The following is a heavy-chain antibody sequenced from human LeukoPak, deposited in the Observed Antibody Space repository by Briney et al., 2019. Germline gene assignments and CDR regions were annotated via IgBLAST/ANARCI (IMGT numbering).Heavy chain of an antibody. V-gene: IGHV1-18*01. CDR3: ARANSSGYYSYYYYYYMDV. CDR1: GYTLSNYG. D-gene: IGHD3-22*01. CDR2: ISSYNDNT. J-gene: IGHJ6*03. Sequence: PLASVKVSCTASGYTLSNYGISWVRQAPGQGLEWMGWISSYNDNTNYAQKLQGRVTMTTDTSTSTAYMELRSLRSDDTAVYYCARANSSGYYSYYYYYYMDVWGKGTTVTVSS.